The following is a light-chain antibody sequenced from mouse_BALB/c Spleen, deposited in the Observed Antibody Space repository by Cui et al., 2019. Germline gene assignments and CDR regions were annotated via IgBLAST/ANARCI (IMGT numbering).Light chain of an antibody. CDR1: ENIYCN. J-gene: IGKJ4*01. CDR3: QHFWGTPFT. CDR2: AAT. V-gene: IGKV12-46*01. Sequence: DIQMTQSPASITVSVGETVTITCRASENIYCNLAWYQQKQGKSPQLLVYAATNLADGVPSRFSGSGSGTQYSLKINSLQSEDFGSYYCQHFWGTPFTFGSGTKLEIK.